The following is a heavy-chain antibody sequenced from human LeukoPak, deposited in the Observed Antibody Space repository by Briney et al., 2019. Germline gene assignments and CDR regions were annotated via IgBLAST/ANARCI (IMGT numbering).Heavy chain of an antibody. V-gene: IGHV3-9*01. D-gene: IGHD5-18*01. J-gene: IGHJ4*02. CDR2: ISWNSGSI. Sequence: KPGRSLRLSCAASGFTFDDYAMHWVRQAPGKGLEWVSGISWNSGSIGYADSVKGRFTISRDNAKNSLYLQMNSLRAEDTALYYCAKDIRKRGYSYGYDYWGQGTLVTVSS. CDR1: GFTFDDYA. CDR3: AKDIRKRGYSYGYDY.